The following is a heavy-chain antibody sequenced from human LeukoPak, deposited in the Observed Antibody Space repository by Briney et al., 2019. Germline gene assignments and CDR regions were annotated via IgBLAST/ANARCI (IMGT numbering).Heavy chain of an antibody. CDR1: GGSFGGYY. Sequence: SETLSLTCAVYGGSFGGYYWSWIRRPPGKGLEWIGEINHSGSTNYNPSLKSRVTISVDTSKNQFSLKLSSVTAADTAVYYCARVGAPSNDDSSGYQVDYWGQGTLVTVSS. D-gene: IGHD3-22*01. CDR3: ARVGAPSNDDSSGYQVDY. J-gene: IGHJ4*02. V-gene: IGHV4-34*01. CDR2: INHSGST.